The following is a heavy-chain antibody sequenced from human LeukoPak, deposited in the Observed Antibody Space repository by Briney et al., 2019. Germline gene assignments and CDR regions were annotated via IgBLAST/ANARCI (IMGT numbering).Heavy chain of an antibody. Sequence: KASETLSLTCTVSGGSISSYYWSWIRQPPGKGLEWIAYIPDIGSINYNPSLKSRVTISLYTSKNQFSLKLSSVTAADTAVYYCAGHHPRNTVDFWGQGTLVTVSS. V-gene: IGHV4-59*08. CDR3: AGHHPRNTVDF. D-gene: IGHD2/OR15-2a*01. J-gene: IGHJ4*02. CDR1: GGSISSYY. CDR2: IPDIGSI.